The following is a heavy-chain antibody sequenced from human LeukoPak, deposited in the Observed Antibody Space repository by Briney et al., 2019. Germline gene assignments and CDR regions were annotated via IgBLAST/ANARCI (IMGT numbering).Heavy chain of an antibody. V-gene: IGHV3-23*01. D-gene: IGHD3-22*01. CDR2: ISDSGGST. CDR1: GFTFSSYS. CDR3: ARPQAAYYYDSSGPYNFDY. Sequence: GGSLRLSCVASGFTFSSYSMSWVRQAPGKGLEWVSSISDSGGSTYYADSVKGRFTISRDNSKNTLYLQMNSLRAEDTAVYYCARPQAAYYYDSSGPYNFDYWGQGTLVTVSS. J-gene: IGHJ4*02.